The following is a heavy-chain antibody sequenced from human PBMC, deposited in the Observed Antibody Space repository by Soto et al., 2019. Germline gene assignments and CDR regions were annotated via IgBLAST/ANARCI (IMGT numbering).Heavy chain of an antibody. CDR2: IYHSGST. CDR1: GGSISSGGYS. J-gene: IGHJ5*02. V-gene: IGHV4-30-2*01. D-gene: IGHD3-10*01. CDR3: ARDTGYYYGSGSYYNVGWFDP. Sequence: SETLSLTCAVSGGSISSGGYSWSWIRQPPGKGLEWIGYIYHSGSTYYNPSLKSRVTISVDRSKNQFSLKLSSVTAADTAVYYFARDTGYYYGSGSYYNVGWFDPWGQGTLVTVSS.